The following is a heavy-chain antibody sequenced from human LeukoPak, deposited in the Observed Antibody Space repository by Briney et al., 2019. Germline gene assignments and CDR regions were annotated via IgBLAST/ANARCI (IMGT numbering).Heavy chain of an antibody. Sequence: SETLSLTCTVSGGSISSSSYYWGWIRQPPGKGLEWIGSIYYSGSTYYNPSLKSRVTISVDMSKNQFSLKLSSVTAADTAVYYCARDYGDYFRWFDPWGQGTLVTVSS. D-gene: IGHD4-17*01. J-gene: IGHJ5*02. CDR2: IYYSGST. V-gene: IGHV4-39*01. CDR1: GGSISSSSYY. CDR3: ARDYGDYFRWFDP.